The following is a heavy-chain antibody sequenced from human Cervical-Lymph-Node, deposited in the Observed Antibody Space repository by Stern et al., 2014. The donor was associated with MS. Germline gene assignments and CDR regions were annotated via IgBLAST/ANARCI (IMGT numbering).Heavy chain of an antibody. V-gene: IGHV3-30*18. Sequence: VQLVESGGGVVQPGRSLRLSCAASGFTFSNYGMHWVRQAPGKGLEWVAITSYDGSSKYYADSVKGRFTISRDNSQNTLYLQMNSLRPEDTAVYYCVKNYGGNSYYFDSWGQGTLVTVSS. CDR3: VKNYGGNSYYFDS. D-gene: IGHD4-23*01. CDR1: GFTFSNYG. CDR2: TSYDGSSK. J-gene: IGHJ4*02.